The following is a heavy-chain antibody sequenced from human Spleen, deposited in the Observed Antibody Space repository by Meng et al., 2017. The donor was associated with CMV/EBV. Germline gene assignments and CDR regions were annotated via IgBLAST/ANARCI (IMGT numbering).Heavy chain of an antibody. CDR1: GFTFSSYA. J-gene: IGHJ5*02. V-gene: IGHV3-30-3*01. CDR2: ISYDGSNK. CDR3: ARAAAGTGWFDP. Sequence: SCAAFGFTFSSYAMHWVRQAPGKGLEWVAVISYDGSNKYYADSVKGRFTISRDNSKNTLYLQMNSLRAEDTAVYYCARAAAGTGWFDPWGQGTLVTVSS. D-gene: IGHD6-13*01.